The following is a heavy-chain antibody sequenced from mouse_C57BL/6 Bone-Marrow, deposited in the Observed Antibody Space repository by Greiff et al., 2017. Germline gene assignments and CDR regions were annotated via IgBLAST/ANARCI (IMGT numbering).Heavy chain of an antibody. Sequence: VQLQQSGAELVRPGTSVKMSCKASGYTFTNYWIGWAKQRPGHGLEWIGDIYPGGGYTTYNEKFKGKATLTADKSSSTAYMQFSSLTSEDSAIYYCARSSYYYGSSYHFDYWGQGTTLTVSS. V-gene: IGHV1-63*01. CDR2: IYPGGGYT. CDR3: ARSSYYYGSSYHFDY. J-gene: IGHJ2*01. CDR1: GYTFTNYW. D-gene: IGHD1-1*01.